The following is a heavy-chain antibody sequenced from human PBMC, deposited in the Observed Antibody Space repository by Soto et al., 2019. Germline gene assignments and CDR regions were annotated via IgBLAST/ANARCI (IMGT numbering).Heavy chain of an antibody. Sequence: GGSLRLSCAASGFTFNSYSMNWVRQAPGKGLEWVSSMSRSSRYIYYADSVKGRFTISRDNAKNSVYLQMNSLRAEDTAVYYCARDGGVAATLANYFDYWGQGTLVTVSS. J-gene: IGHJ4*02. CDR3: ARDGGVAATLANYFDY. CDR1: GFTFNSYS. CDR2: MSRSSRYI. D-gene: IGHD2-15*01. V-gene: IGHV3-21*01.